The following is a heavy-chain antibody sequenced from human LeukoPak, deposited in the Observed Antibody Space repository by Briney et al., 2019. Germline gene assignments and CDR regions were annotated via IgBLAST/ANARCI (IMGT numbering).Heavy chain of an antibody. Sequence: PSETLSLTCTVSGGSISNYYWSWIRQPPGKGLEWIGYISYSGSTNYNPSLRSRVAISEDPSRNQFSLRLTSVTAADTAVYYCARHIPVIWSSGYYYGMDVWGQGTTVTVSS. D-gene: IGHD3-3*01. V-gene: IGHV4-59*08. CDR3: ARHIPVIWSSGYYYGMDV. CDR2: ISYSGST. J-gene: IGHJ6*02. CDR1: GGSISNYY.